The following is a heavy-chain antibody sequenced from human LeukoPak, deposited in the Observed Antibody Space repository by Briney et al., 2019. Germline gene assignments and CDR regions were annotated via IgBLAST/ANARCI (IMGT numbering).Heavy chain of an antibody. V-gene: IGHV1-69*13. CDR3: ARGMGDSLYYYYMDV. D-gene: IGHD3-16*01. J-gene: IGHJ6*03. CDR2: IIPIFGTA. Sequence: ASVKVSCKASGGTFSSYAISWVRQAPGQGLEWMGGIIPIFGTANYAQKFQGRVTITADESTSTAYMELSSLRSEDTAVYYCARGMGDSLYYYYMDVWCKGTTVTVSS. CDR1: GGTFSSYA.